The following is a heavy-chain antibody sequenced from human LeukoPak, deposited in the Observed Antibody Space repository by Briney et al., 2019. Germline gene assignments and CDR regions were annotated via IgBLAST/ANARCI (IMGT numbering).Heavy chain of an antibody. J-gene: IGHJ6*03. Sequence: PGGSLRPSCAASGFTVSSNYMSWVRQAPGKGLEWVSVIYSGGSTYYADSVKGRFTISRDNSKNTLYLQMNSLRAEDTAVYYCAGRTAAQDYYMDVWGKGTTVTISS. V-gene: IGHV3-53*01. CDR1: GFTVSSNY. D-gene: IGHD5-18*01. CDR3: AGRTAAQDYYMDV. CDR2: IYSGGST.